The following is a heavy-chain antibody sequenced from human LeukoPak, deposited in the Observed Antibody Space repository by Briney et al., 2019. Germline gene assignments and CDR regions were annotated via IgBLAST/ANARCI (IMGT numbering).Heavy chain of an antibody. D-gene: IGHD1-26*01. V-gene: IGHV3-74*01. J-gene: IGHJ4*02. CDR1: GFSLSGYW. Sequence: PGGSLRLSCVASGFSLSGYWMYWVRQAPGKGLMYISRNNGDGSTTNYADVVKGRFTMSRDNVKNTLYLQMNSLRVEDTAVYYCAREGVIVGATPVDYWGQGTLVTVSS. CDR2: NNGDGSTT. CDR3: AREGVIVGATPVDY.